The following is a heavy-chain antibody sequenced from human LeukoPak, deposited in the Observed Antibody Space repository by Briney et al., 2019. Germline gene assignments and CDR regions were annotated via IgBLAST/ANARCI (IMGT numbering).Heavy chain of an antibody. CDR1: GGSISSGGYY. CDR3: ARATDRITIFGVVIDY. CDR2: IYYSGST. D-gene: IGHD3-3*01. V-gene: IGHV4-31*03. J-gene: IGHJ4*02. Sequence: SQTLSLTCTVSGGSISSGGYYWSWIRQHPGQGLEWIGYIYYSGSTYYNPSLKSRVTISVDTSKNQFSLKLSSVTAADTAVYYCARATDRITIFGVVIDYWGQGTLVTVSS.